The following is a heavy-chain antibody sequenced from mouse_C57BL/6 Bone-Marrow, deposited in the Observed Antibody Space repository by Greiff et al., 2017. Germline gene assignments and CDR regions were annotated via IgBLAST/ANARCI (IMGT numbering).Heavy chain of an antibody. Sequence: QVQLQQSGAELARPGASVQLSCKASGYTFTSYGISWVKQRTGQGLEWIGEIYPRSGNTYYNEKFKGKATLTADKSSSTAYMELRSLTSEDSAVYFCARENWDWFAYWGQGTLVTVSA. D-gene: IGHD4-1*01. CDR1: GYTFTSYG. V-gene: IGHV1-81*01. CDR2: IYPRSGNT. J-gene: IGHJ3*01. CDR3: ARENWDWFAY.